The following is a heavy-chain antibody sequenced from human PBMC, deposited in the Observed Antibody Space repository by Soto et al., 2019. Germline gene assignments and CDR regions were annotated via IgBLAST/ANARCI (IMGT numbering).Heavy chain of an antibody. CDR2: INHSGST. Sequence: SETLSLTCAVYGGSFSCYFWSWIRQPPGKGLEWIGEINHSGSTNYNPSLKSRVTISVDTSKNQFSLKLSSVTAADTAVYYCARGGYCSGGSCYYNGDFDYWGQGTLVTVSS. D-gene: IGHD2-15*01. CDR3: ARGGYCSGGSCYYNGDFDY. CDR1: GGSFSCYF. J-gene: IGHJ4*02. V-gene: IGHV4-34*01.